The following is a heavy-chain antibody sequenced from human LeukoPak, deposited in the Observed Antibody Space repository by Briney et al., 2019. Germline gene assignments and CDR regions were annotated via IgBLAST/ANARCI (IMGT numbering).Heavy chain of an antibody. D-gene: IGHD3-22*01. CDR1: GYTFTSYA. CDR3: ARDRPPYYYDSSGYLGY. Sequence: ASVKVSCKASGYTFTSYAMHWVRQAPGQRLEWMGWINAGNGNTKYSQKFQGRVTITRDTSASTAYMELSSLRSEDTAVYYCARDRPPYYYDSSGYLGYWGQGTLVTVSS. V-gene: IGHV1-3*01. CDR2: INAGNGNT. J-gene: IGHJ4*02.